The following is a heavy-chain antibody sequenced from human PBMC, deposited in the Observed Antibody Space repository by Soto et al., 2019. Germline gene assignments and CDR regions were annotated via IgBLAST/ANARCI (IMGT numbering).Heavy chain of an antibody. Sequence: SVKVSCKASGFTFTSSAVQWVRQARGQRLEWIGWIVVGSGNTNYAQKFQERVTITRDMSTNTAYMELSSLRSEDTAVYYCAAMGGSALMFDYWGQGTLVTVSS. D-gene: IGHD1-26*01. CDR3: AAMGGSALMFDY. CDR2: IVVGSGNT. CDR1: GFTFTSSA. J-gene: IGHJ4*02. V-gene: IGHV1-58*01.